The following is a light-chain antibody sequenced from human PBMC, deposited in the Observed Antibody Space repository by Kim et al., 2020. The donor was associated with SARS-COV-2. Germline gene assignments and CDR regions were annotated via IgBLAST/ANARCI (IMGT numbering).Light chain of an antibody. V-gene: IGKV1-6*01. Sequence: SASVGDRVTITCRASQVIRADLDWYQQKSGKAPKLLIYGASSLETGFPSRFGGSGAGTDFTLTISNLQPEDVASYYCLQDTSYPYTFGQGTKLEIK. CDR1: QVIRAD. CDR2: GAS. CDR3: LQDTSYPYT. J-gene: IGKJ2*01.